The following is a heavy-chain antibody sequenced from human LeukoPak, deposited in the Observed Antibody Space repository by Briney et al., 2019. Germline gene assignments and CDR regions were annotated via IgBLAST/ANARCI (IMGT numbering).Heavy chain of an antibody. CDR1: GFTFSSYA. J-gene: IGHJ4*02. CDR3: ARESQDYYDSSGYYSLYSGFDY. V-gene: IGHV3-21*01. CDR2: ISSSSSYI. D-gene: IGHD3-22*01. Sequence: GGSLRLSCAASGFTFSSYAMSWVRQAPGKGLEWVSFISSSSSYIYYADSVKGRFTISRDNAKNSLYLQMNSLRAEDTAVYYCARESQDYYDSSGYYSLYSGFDYWGQGTLVTVSS.